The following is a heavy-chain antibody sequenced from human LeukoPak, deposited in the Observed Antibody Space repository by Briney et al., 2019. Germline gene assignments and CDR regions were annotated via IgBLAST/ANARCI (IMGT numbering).Heavy chain of an antibody. Sequence: GGSLRLSCAGSGFPFSSHGMNWVRQAPGKGLEWVSGISPGGPTYYADSVKGRFTISRDNAKNSLYLQMNSLRAEDTAVYYCARISGTIFAGYMDVWGKGTTVTVSS. V-gene: IGHV3-48*01. D-gene: IGHD1-26*01. CDR3: ARISGTIFAGYMDV. CDR1: GFPFSSHG. CDR2: ISPGGPT. J-gene: IGHJ6*03.